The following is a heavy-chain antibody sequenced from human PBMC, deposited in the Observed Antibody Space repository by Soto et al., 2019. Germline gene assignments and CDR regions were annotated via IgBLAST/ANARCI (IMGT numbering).Heavy chain of an antibody. Sequence: PGGSLRLSCAASGFTFSSYDMHWVRQATGKGLEWVSAIGTAGDTYYPGSVKGRFTISRENAKNSLYLQMNSLRAEDTAVYYCARSDTVTDFDYWGQGTLVTVSS. J-gene: IGHJ4*02. D-gene: IGHD4-4*01. CDR2: IGTAGDT. CDR1: GFTFSSYD. CDR3: ARSDTVTDFDY. V-gene: IGHV3-13*01.